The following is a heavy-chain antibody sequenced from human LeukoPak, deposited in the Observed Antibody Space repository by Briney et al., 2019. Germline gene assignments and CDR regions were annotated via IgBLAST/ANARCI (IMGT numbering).Heavy chain of an antibody. D-gene: IGHD3-22*01. CDR3: ARDHELRGYYDSSGLTSYYFDY. CDR1: GFTFSSYW. CDR2: IKQDGSEK. Sequence: GGSLRLSCAASGFTFSSYWMHWVRQAPGKGLEWVANIKQDGSEKYYVDSVKGRFAISRDNAKNSLYLQMNSLRAEDTAVYYCARDHELRGYYDSSGLTSYYFDYWGQGTLVTVSS. V-gene: IGHV3-7*01. J-gene: IGHJ4*02.